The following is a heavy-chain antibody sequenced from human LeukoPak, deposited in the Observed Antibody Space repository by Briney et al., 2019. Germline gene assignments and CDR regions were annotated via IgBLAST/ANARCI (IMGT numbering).Heavy chain of an antibody. CDR3: ARAWLGYFDY. CDR1: GFTFSSYS. D-gene: IGHD6-19*01. CDR2: ISSSGSTI. V-gene: IGHV3-48*01. J-gene: IGHJ4*02. Sequence: GGSLRLSCAASGFTFSSYSMNWVRQAPGKGLEWVSYISSSGSTIYYADSVKGRFTISRDNAKNSLYLQMSSLRAEDTAVYYCARAWLGYFDYWGQGTLVTVSS.